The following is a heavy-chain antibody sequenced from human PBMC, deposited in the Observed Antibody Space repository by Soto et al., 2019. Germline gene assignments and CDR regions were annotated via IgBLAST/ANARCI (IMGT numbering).Heavy chain of an antibody. Sequence: QVQLVQSEAELKKPGASVKVSCKASGYAFGGYAMSWVRQAPGQGLEWMGWVSAYTGHTDYAQKFQGRVSMTTDTSTSTAYMELGSLTPDDTAVYYCARPSGSYGDYAWSLPDWGQGTLVTVSS. CDR3: ARPSGSYGDYAWSLPD. D-gene: IGHD4-17*01. V-gene: IGHV1-18*04. J-gene: IGHJ4*02. CDR1: GYAFGGYA. CDR2: VSAYTGHT.